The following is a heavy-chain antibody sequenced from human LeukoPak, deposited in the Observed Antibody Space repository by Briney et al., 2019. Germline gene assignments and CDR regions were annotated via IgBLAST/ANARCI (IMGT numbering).Heavy chain of an antibody. CDR1: GGSISSYY. V-gene: IGHV4-59*12. J-gene: IGHJ5*01. Sequence: SETLSLTCTVSGGSISSYYWSWIRQPPGKGLEWVGYIYYSGSTNYNPSLKSRVTILLDTSKNQFSLNLSSVTAADTAVYYCARRPRGVIIKTWFDSWGQGTLVTVSS. CDR2: IYYSGST. D-gene: IGHD3-10*01. CDR3: ARRPRGVIIKTWFDS.